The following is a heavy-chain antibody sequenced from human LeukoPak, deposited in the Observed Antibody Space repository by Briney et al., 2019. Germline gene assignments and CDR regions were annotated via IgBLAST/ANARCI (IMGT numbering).Heavy chain of an antibody. CDR3: ASSVVVPAAILAAFDI. J-gene: IGHJ3*02. V-gene: IGHV4-39*01. Sequence: PSETLSLTCTVSGDSLSSSSYYWGWIRQPPGKGLEWIGSIYYSGSTYYNPSLKSRVTISVDTSKNQFSLKLSSVTAADTAVYYCASSVVVPAAILAAFDIWGQGTMVTVSS. CDR1: GDSLSSSSYY. D-gene: IGHD2-2*02. CDR2: IYYSGST.